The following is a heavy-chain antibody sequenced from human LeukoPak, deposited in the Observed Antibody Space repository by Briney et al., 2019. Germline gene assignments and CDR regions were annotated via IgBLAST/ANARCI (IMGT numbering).Heavy chain of an antibody. V-gene: IGHV3-66*01. CDR2: IYSGGST. D-gene: IGHD3-16*01. CDR3: ARDLTAYFDY. Sequence: PSETLSLTCTVSGGSISSSSYYWGWIRQPPGKGLEWVSVIYSGGSTYYADSVKGRFTISRDNSKKTLYLQMNSLRAEDTAVYYCARDLTAYFDYWGQGTLVTVSS. CDR1: GGSISSSSYY. J-gene: IGHJ4*02.